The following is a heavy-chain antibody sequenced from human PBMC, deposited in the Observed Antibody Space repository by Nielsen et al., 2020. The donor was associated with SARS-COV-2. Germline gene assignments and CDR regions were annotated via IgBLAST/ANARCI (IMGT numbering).Heavy chain of an antibody. CDR2: INHSGST. CDR1: GGSFSGYY. V-gene: IGHV4-34*01. J-gene: IGHJ4*02. D-gene: IGHD6-19*01. Sequence: SETLSLTCAVYGGSFSGYYWSWIRQPPGKGLEWIGEINHSGSTNHNPSLKSRVTISADTSKNRFSLKLTSVTAADTAVYFCARNDPAVASSGFDYWGQGTLVTVSS. CDR3: ARNDPAVASSGFDY.